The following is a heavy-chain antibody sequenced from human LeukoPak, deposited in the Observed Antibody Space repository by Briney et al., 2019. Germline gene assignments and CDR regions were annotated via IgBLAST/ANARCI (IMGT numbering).Heavy chain of an antibody. CDR3: TRGLADESSPQGMDV. J-gene: IGHJ6*02. Sequence: SQTLSLTCAISGDSVSSNSAAWNWIRQSPSRGLEWLGRTYYRSKWLNDYALSVKSRISINPDTSKNQFYLQLNSVTPEDTAVYYCTRGLADESSPQGMDVWGQGTTVTVSS. D-gene: IGHD3-9*01. CDR1: GDSVSSNSAA. CDR2: TYYRSKWLN. V-gene: IGHV6-1*01.